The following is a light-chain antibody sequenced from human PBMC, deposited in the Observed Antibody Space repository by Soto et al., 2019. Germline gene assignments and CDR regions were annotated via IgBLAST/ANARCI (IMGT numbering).Light chain of an antibody. Sequence: EIMMTQSPVTLSVSPGERATLSCRASQSVNSNLAWYQQKPGQAPRLLIYGASTRATGIPASFIGNGSGTEFTLTASSLQPEDFAAYYCQQCNNWPFTFGPGTKVDIK. CDR1: QSVNSN. CDR3: QQCNNWPFT. CDR2: GAS. J-gene: IGKJ3*01. V-gene: IGKV3-15*01.